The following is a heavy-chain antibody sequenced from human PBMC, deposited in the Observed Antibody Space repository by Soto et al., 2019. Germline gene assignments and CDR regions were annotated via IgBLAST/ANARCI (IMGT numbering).Heavy chain of an antibody. D-gene: IGHD3-16*01. CDR2: IYYSGST. J-gene: IGHJ4*02. V-gene: IGHV4-59*01. Sequence: SWIRQPPGKGLEWIGYIYYSGSTNYNPSLKSRVTISVDTSKNQFSLKLSSVTAADTAVYYCARVARLGELLPDYWGQGTLVTVSS. CDR3: ARVARLGELLPDY.